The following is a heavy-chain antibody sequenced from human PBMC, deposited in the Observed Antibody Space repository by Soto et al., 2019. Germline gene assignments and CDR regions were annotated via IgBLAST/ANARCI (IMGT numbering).Heavy chain of an antibody. Sequence: ASVKVSCKASGYTFTGYYMHWVRQAPGQGPEWMGWINPNSGGTNYAQKFQGRVTMTRDTSISTAYMELSRLRSDDTAVYYCARSTYSSWPYYYYYYGMDVWGQGTTVTVSS. D-gene: IGHD6-13*01. CDR2: INPNSGGT. V-gene: IGHV1-2*02. J-gene: IGHJ6*02. CDR3: ARSTYSSWPYYYYYYGMDV. CDR1: GYTFTGYY.